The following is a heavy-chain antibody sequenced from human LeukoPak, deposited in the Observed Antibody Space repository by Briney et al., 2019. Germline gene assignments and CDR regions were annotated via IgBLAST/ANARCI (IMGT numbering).Heavy chain of an antibody. Sequence: SETLSLTCAVSGGSISSGGYSWSWIRQPPGKGREWIGYIYHSGSTYYNPSLKSRVTISVDRSKNQFSLKLSSVTAADTAVYYCARGRQWLAGWFDPWGQGTLLTVSS. CDR1: GGSISSGGYS. J-gene: IGHJ5*02. V-gene: IGHV4-30-2*01. CDR3: ARGRQWLAGWFDP. CDR2: IYHSGST. D-gene: IGHD6-19*01.